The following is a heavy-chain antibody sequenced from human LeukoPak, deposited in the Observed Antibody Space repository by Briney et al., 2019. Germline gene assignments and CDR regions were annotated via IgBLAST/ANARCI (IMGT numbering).Heavy chain of an antibody. CDR1: GFTFSSYS. D-gene: IGHD5-24*01. V-gene: IGHV3-21*01. CDR2: ISSSSSYI. J-gene: IGHJ3*02. CDR3: ASSRDGYNLGVGAFDI. Sequence: PGGSLRLSCAASGFTFSSYSMNWVRQAPGKGLEWVSSISSSSSYIYYADSVKGRFTISRDNAKNSLYLQMNSLRAEDTAVYYCASSRDGYNLGVGAFDIWGQGTMVTVSS.